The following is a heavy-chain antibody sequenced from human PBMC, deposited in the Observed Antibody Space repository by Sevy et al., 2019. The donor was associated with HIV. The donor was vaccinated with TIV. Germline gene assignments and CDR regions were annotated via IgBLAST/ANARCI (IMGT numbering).Heavy chain of an antibody. J-gene: IGHJ4*02. D-gene: IGHD3-3*01. Sequence: GGSLRLSCAASGFTFSNAWMSWVRQAPGKGLEWVGRIKSKTDGGTTDYAEPGKGRFTTSRDDSKNTLYLQMNSLKTEDTAVYYCTTDGPLHYDFWPWGQGTLVTVSS. CDR2: IKSKTDGGTT. V-gene: IGHV3-15*01. CDR1: GFTFSNAW. CDR3: TTDGPLHYDFWP.